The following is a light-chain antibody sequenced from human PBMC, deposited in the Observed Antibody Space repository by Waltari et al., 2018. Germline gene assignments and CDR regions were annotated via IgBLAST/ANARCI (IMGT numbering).Light chain of an antibody. CDR2: WAS. V-gene: IGKV4-1*01. Sequence: DIVMTQSPDSLAVSLGARATINRRSSQSVLYRSNLKNYLAWYQQKPGQSPKVLIYWASSRESGVPDRFSGSGSETDFTLTISSLQAEDVAVYYCQQYYSNPFTFGPGTKVEIK. CDR3: QQYYSNPFT. J-gene: IGKJ3*01. CDR1: QSVLYRSNLKNY.